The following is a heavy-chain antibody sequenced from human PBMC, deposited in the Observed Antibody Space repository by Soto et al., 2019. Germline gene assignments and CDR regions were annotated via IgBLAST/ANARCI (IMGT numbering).Heavy chain of an antibody. CDR2: IRRKASGGTR. Sequence: EVQVVESGGGLVEPGRSLRLSCTASGFPFDDYPMAWFRQAPGKGLEWVGFIRRKASGGTREYAASVKDRFTISRDDSKRIAYLQLNSLKADDTAVYYCSRSLGYTLVAVFDYWGQGTLVTVSS. V-gene: IGHV3-49*03. D-gene: IGHD3-22*01. J-gene: IGHJ4*02. CDR3: SRSLGYTLVAVFDY. CDR1: GFPFDDYP.